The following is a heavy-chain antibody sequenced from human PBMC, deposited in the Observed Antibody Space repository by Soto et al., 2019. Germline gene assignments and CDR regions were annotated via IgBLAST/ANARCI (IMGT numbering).Heavy chain of an antibody. V-gene: IGHV4-39*01. CDR1: GGSISSSSYY. CDR2: IYYSGST. Sequence: SETLSLTCTVSGGSISSSSYYWGWIRQPPGKGLEWIGSIYYSGSTYYNPSLKSRVTISVDTSKNQFSLKLSSVTAADTAVYYCARHLWGYYSSTSCYREFDPWGQGTLVSVSS. D-gene: IGHD2-2*01. J-gene: IGHJ5*02. CDR3: ARHLWGYYSSTSCYREFDP.